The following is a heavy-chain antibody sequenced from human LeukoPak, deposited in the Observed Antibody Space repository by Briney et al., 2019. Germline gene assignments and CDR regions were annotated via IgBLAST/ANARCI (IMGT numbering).Heavy chain of an antibody. CDR3: ARRKGSGRIGDWFDP. Sequence: SETLSLTCAVYGGSFSGYYWSWIRQPPGKGLEWIGEINHSGSTNYNPSLKSRVTISVDTSKNQFSLKLSSVTAADTAVYYCARRKGSGRIGDWFDPWGQGTLVTVSS. CDR2: INHSGST. V-gene: IGHV4-34*01. J-gene: IGHJ5*02. D-gene: IGHD6-19*01. CDR1: GGSFSGYY.